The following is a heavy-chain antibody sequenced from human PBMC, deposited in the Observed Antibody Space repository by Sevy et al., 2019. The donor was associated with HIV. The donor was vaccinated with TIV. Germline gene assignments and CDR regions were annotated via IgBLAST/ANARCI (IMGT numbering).Heavy chain of an antibody. Sequence: GGSLRLSCTPSGFTFGDYTMTWVRQAPGKGLEWVAFIRGKPYGGTTEYAASVKGRFSISRDDCKSNAYLQMNSLKIEDTGVYYCTRVDGAADWGMDVWGQWTTVTDSS. V-gene: IGHV3-49*04. CDR2: IRGKPYGGTT. CDR3: TRVDGAADWGMDV. D-gene: IGHD2-15*01. CDR1: GFTFGDYT. J-gene: IGHJ6*02.